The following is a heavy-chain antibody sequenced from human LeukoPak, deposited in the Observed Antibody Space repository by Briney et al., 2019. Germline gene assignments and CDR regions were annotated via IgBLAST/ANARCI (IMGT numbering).Heavy chain of an antibody. CDR3: ARGEDYYYYMDV. CDR1: GGSISSGDYY. J-gene: IGHJ6*03. D-gene: IGHD1-26*01. CDR2: IYYSGST. Sequence: KPSQTLSLTCTVSGGSISSGDYYWSWIRQPPGKGLEWIGYIYYSGSTYYDPSLKSRVTISVDTSKNQFSLKLSSVTAADTAVYYCARGEDYYYYMDVWGKGTTVTVSS. V-gene: IGHV4-30-4*08.